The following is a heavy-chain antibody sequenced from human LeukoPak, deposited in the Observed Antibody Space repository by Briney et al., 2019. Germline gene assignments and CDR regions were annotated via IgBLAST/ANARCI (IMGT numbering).Heavy chain of an antibody. CDR2: ISTSSSYI. D-gene: IGHD3-10*01. J-gene: IGHJ4*02. CDR3: TGYDSGNINIDS. CDR1: GFTFSSYS. Sequence: PGGSLRLSCAASGFTFSSYSLHWVRQAPGKGLEWISSISTSSSYIYYANSVKGRFTISRDNAKNSLYLQMNSLKTEDTAVYYCTGYDSGNINIDSWGQGTLVTVSS. V-gene: IGHV3-21*04.